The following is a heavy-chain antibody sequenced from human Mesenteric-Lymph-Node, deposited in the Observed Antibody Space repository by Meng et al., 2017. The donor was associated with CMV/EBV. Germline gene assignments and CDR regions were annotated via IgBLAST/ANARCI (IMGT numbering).Heavy chain of an antibody. CDR2: IYHSGST. V-gene: IGHV4-4*02. D-gene: IGHD3-9*01. CDR3: ARFRRGYDILTGYYFDY. CDR1: SSSSSNW. J-gene: IGHJ4*02. Sequence: SSSSSNWWSWLRQPPGKGLEWIGEIYHSGSTNYNPSLKSRVTISVDKSKNQFSLKLSSVTAADTAVYYCARFRRGYDILTGYYFDYWGQGTLVTVSS.